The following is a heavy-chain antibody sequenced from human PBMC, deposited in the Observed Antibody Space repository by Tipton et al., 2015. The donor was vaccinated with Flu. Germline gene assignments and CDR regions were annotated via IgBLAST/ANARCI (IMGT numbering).Heavy chain of an antibody. CDR1: GGSISSYY. CDR3: ARLPYAGSYLGCMDV. Sequence: TLSLTCTVSGGSISSYYWGWIRQPPGKGLEWIGSIYHSGSTYYNPSLKSRVTISVDTSKNQFSLKLSSVTAADTAVYYCARLPYAGSYLGCMDVWGQGP. CDR2: IYHSGST. J-gene: IGHJ6*02. V-gene: IGHV4-38-2*02. D-gene: IGHD3-10*01.